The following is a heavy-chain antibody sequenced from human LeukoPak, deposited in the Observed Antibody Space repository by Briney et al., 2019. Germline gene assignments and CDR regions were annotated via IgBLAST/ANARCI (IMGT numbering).Heavy chain of an antibody. CDR2: IKSDGSST. CDR1: GFTFSNYW. Sequence: GGSLRLSCAASGFTFSNYWMHWVRQAPGKGLVWVSRIKSDGSSTTYADSVKGRFTIPRDNAKNMVYLQMNSLRAEDTAVYYCARDSFYGDADFDYWGQGTLVTVSS. CDR3: ARDSFYGDADFDY. D-gene: IGHD4-17*01. J-gene: IGHJ4*02. V-gene: IGHV3-74*01.